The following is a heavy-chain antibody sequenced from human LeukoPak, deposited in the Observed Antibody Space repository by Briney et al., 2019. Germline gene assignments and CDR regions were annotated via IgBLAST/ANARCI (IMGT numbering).Heavy chain of an antibody. D-gene: IGHD5-12*01. CDR3: ARVGYDGGFDY. Sequence: PGGSLRLSCAASGLTFSSYDMHWVRQATGKGLEWVSAIGTAGGTYYPGSVKGRFTISRENAKNSLYLQMNSLRAGDTAVYYCARVGYDGGFDYWGQGTLVTVSS. V-gene: IGHV3-13*01. CDR2: IGTAGGT. J-gene: IGHJ4*02. CDR1: GLTFSSYD.